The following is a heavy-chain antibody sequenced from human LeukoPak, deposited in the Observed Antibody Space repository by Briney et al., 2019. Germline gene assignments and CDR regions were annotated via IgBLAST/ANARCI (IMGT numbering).Heavy chain of an antibody. D-gene: IGHD6-13*01. CDR2: INHSGST. CDR3: ERVVYSSSWYRSLYWFDP. J-gene: IGHJ5*02. V-gene: IGHV4-34*01. Sequence: KPSETLSLTCAVYGGSFRGYYWSWIRQPPGKGLEWIGKINHSGSTNYNPSLKSRVTISVDTSKNQFSLKLSSVTAADTAVYYCERVVYSSSWYRSLYWFDPWGQGTLVTVSS. CDR1: GGSFRGYY.